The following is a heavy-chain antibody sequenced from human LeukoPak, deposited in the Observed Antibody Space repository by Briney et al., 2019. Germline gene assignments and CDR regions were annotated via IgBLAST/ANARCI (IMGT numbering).Heavy chain of an antibody. CDR1: GFTFSDYY. CDR3: ARDRVAARRGGRRYFDY. Sequence: GGSLRLSCAASGFTFSDYYMSWIRQAPGKGLEGVSYISSSGSTIYYADSVKGRFTISRDNAKNSLYLQTNSLRAEDTAVYYCARDRVAARRGGRRYFDYWGQGTLVTVSS. CDR2: ISSSGSTI. J-gene: IGHJ4*02. V-gene: IGHV3-11*01. D-gene: IGHD6-6*01.